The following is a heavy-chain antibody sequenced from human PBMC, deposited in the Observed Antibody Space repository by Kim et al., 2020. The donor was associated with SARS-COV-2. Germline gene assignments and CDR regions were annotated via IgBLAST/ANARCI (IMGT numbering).Heavy chain of an antibody. CDR2: INHSGST. D-gene: IGHD2-2*01. CDR3: ARYCSSTSCYASNGGEDY. CDR1: GGSFSGYY. V-gene: IGHV4-34*01. Sequence: SETLSLTCAVYGGSFSGYYWSWIRQPPGKGLEWIGEINHSGSTNYNPSLKSRVTISVDTSKNQFSLKLSSVTAADTAVYYCARYCSSTSCYASNGGEDYWGQGTLVTVSS. J-gene: IGHJ4*02.